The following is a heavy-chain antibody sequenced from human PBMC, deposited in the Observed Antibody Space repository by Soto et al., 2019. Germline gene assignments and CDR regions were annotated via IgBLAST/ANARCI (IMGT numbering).Heavy chain of an antibody. CDR2: INLLSGIP. D-gene: IGHD2-2*01. V-gene: IGHV1-69*09. CDR3: ATPACAATWCSPSHNLDH. J-gene: IGHJ4*02. CDR1: GGTFVRHV. Sequence: QVQLVQSGAEVKKPESSVKVSCKTSGGTFVRHVISWVRQAPGQGPEWMGKINLLSGIPNYAQKFQDRVTFTADTDSSTAYMELSSLRSDDTAVYYCATPACAATWCSPSHNLDHWGQGTLVTVSS.